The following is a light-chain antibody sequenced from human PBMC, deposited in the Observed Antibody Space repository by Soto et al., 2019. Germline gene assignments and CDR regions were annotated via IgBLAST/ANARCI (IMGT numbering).Light chain of an antibody. V-gene: IGKV3-15*01. J-gene: IGKJ1*01. CDR2: GAS. CDR1: QSVSGA. Sequence: EILMTQSPANLSVSPGERATLSCRASQSVSGALAWYQQKPGQAPRLLIHGASVRASGIPARFSGSGSGTEFTITISSLRSEDFAVYSCQQYNNSPWTFGQGTKVEIK. CDR3: QQYNNSPWT.